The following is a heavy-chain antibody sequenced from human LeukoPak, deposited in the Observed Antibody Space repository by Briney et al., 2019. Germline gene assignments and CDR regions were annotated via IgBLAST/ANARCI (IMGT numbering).Heavy chain of an antibody. D-gene: IGHD6-19*01. Sequence: ASVKVSCKASGYTFTGYYMHWVRQAPGQGLEWMGWINPNSGGTNYAQKFQGRVTMTRDTSISTAYMELSRLTSDDTAVYYCAKGKQWLIQGPGGYFDYWGQGALVTVSS. CDR1: GYTFTGYY. J-gene: IGHJ4*02. V-gene: IGHV1-2*02. CDR2: INPNSGGT. CDR3: AKGKQWLIQGPGGYFDY.